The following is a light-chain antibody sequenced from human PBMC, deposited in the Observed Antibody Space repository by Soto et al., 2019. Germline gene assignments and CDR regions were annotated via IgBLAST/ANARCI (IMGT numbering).Light chain of an antibody. Sequence: DIQMTQSPSSLSASVGDRVTITCRASEDISNYLAWYQQKPGKVPKLLIYCASTLQSGVPSRFSGSGSGTDFTLTIRSLQTEDVATYYCQNYNRAPWTFGQGTKVESK. CDR3: QNYNRAPWT. CDR1: EDISNY. CDR2: CAS. V-gene: IGKV1-27*01. J-gene: IGKJ1*01.